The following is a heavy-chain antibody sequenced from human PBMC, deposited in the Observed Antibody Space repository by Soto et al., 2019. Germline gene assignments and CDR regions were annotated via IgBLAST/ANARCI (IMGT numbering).Heavy chain of an antibody. CDR3: ARDYYDSSGYYYGDY. CDR2: IWYDGSNK. CDR1: GFTFSSYG. D-gene: IGHD3-22*01. V-gene: IGHV3-33*01. J-gene: IGHJ4*02. Sequence: QVQLVESGGGVVQPGRSLRLSCAASGFTFSSYGMHWVRQAPGKGLEWVAVIWYDGSNKYYADSVKGRFTISRDNSKNTLYLQMNSLRAEDTAVYYCARDYYDSSGYYYGDYWGQGTLVTVSS.